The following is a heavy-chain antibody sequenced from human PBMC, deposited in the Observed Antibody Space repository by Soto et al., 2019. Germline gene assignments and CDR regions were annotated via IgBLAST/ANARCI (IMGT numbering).Heavy chain of an antibody. J-gene: IGHJ6*04. CDR1: GFPFRIYW. D-gene: IGHD3-3*01. CDR3: ARDDALRFSGV. Sequence: AGSLKLSCAASGFPFRIYWMTWVRQAPGKGLEWVANIKQDGSEKYYVDSVKGRFTISRDNAKNSLYLQMNSLRAEDTAVYYCARDDALRFSGVWGKRTTVTVSS. V-gene: IGHV3-7*01. CDR2: IKQDGSEK.